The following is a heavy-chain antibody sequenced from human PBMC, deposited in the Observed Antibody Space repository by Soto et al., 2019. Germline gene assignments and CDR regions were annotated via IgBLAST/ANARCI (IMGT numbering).Heavy chain of an antibody. CDR2: VYHTGST. V-gene: IGHV4-59*13. CDR1: GASITTYY. Sequence: TSETLSLTCDVSGASITTYYWSWIRKAPGKGLEWIGNVYHTGSTDYNSSLRSRVTISVDTSKNQFSLNMNSVTAADTAVYYCARRLFGSGWTLDSWGQGALVTVSS. J-gene: IGHJ4*02. D-gene: IGHD6-19*01. CDR3: ARRLFGSGWTLDS.